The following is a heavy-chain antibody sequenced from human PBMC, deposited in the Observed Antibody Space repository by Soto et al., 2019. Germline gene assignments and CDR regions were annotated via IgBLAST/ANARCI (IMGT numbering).Heavy chain of an antibody. CDR2: ISYDGSVQ. Sequence: QVQLVESGGGVVQPGRSLRLSCAASGFTSSTSDIHWVRQAPGKGLQWVAAISYDGSVQYYEDSVKGRFSISRDNSKTTLFLQMHSLRAEDTAMYYCAKRARTWDFDDWGQGTLVTVSS. CDR3: AKRARTWDFDD. V-gene: IGHV3-30*18. CDR1: GFTSSTSD. D-gene: IGHD7-27*01. J-gene: IGHJ4*02.